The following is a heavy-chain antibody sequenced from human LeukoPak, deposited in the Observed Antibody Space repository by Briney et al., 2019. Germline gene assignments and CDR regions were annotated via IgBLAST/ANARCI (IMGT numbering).Heavy chain of an antibody. CDR1: GYTFTSYY. V-gene: IGHV1-46*01. J-gene: IGHJ3*02. Sequence: ASVTVSCKASGYTFTSYYMHWVRQAPGQGLEWMGIINPSGGSTSYAQKFQGRVTMTRDMSTSTVYMELSSLRSEDTAVYYCASSVLEWLVFDIWGQGTMVTVSS. CDR2: INPSGGST. CDR3: ASSVLEWLVFDI. D-gene: IGHD3-3*01.